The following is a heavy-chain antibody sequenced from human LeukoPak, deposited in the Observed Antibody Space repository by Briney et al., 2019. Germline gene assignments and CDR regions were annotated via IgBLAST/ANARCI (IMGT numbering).Heavy chain of an antibody. Sequence: SETLSLTCTVSGGSISSSSYYWGWIRQPPGKGLEWIGSIYYSGSTYYNPSLKRRVTISVDTSKNQFSLKLSSVTAADTAVYYCAHMVRGVLSWFDPWGQGTLVTVSS. V-gene: IGHV4-39*01. D-gene: IGHD3-10*01. CDR3: AHMVRGVLSWFDP. CDR2: IYYSGST. CDR1: GGSISSSSYY. J-gene: IGHJ5*02.